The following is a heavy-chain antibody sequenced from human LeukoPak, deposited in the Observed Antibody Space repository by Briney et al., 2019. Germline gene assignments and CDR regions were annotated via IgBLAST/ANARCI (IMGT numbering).Heavy chain of an antibody. CDR2: IYTSGTT. V-gene: IGHV4-4*07. D-gene: IGHD2-2*01. J-gene: IGHJ4*02. CDR3: ATMSSSMVDY. CDR1: GVSISTYD. Sequence: SETLSLTCTVSGVSISTYDWNWIRQPAGKGLEWIGRIYTSGTTKYNPSLKSRLTMSVDTSKNQFSLRLTSVTAADTAVYYCATMSSSMVDYWGQGTLVTVSS.